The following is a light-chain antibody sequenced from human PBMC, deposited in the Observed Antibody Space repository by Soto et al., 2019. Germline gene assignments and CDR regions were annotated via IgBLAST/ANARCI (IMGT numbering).Light chain of an antibody. Sequence: QSVLTQPTSASGTPGQRVTISCSGSSSNIGSNTVNWYQQLPGTAPKLLIYSNNQRPSGVPDRFSGSKSGTSSSLAISGLPSEDEADYYCAAWDDSLNGWVFGGGTKLTVL. J-gene: IGLJ3*02. V-gene: IGLV1-44*01. CDR3: AAWDDSLNGWV. CDR2: SNN. CDR1: SSNIGSNT.